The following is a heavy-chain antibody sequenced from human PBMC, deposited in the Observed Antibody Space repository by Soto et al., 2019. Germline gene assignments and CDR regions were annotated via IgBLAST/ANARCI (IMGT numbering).Heavy chain of an antibody. V-gene: IGHV6-1*01. Sequence: SQTLSLTCAISGYSVSSNSAAWSWIRQSPSRGLEWLGRTYYRSKWYNDYAVSVKSRITINPDTSKNQFSLQLNSVTPEDTAVDYCARVPVWYSYGFFDYWGQGTLVTVSS. CDR1: GYSVSSNSAA. J-gene: IGHJ4*02. CDR2: TYYRSKWYN. D-gene: IGHD5-18*01. CDR3: ARVPVWYSYGFFDY.